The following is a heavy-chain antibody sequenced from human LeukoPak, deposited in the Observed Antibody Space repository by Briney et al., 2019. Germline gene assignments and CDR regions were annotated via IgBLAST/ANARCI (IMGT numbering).Heavy chain of an antibody. CDR2: INPNSGGT. J-gene: IGHJ4*02. CDR3: ATLNTPRVYSSSWCGRDY. Sequence: GASVKVSCKASGYTFTGYYMHWVRQAPGQGLESMGWINPNSGGTNYAQKFQGRVTMTRDTSISTAYMELSRLRSDDTAVYYCATLNTPRVYSSSWCGRDYWGQGTLVTVSS. D-gene: IGHD6-13*01. CDR1: GYTFTGYY. V-gene: IGHV1-2*02.